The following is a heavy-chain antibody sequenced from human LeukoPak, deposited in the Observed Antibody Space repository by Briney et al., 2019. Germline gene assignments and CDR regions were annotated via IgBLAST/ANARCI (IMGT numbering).Heavy chain of an antibody. D-gene: IGHD3-10*01. CDR3: ARGESMGAYYCVFHSYY. V-gene: IGHV1-2*02. CDR2: INPNSGAT. CDR1: GYTFTGYY. J-gene: IGHJ4*01. Sequence: ASVTVSYMDSGYTFTGYYIQWVRQAPGQGLEWMGWINPNSGATNYAQKFQGRVTMTRDTSISTGYMELSRLRSDDTAVYYCARGESMGAYYCVFHSYYCGHGTLVTVSS.